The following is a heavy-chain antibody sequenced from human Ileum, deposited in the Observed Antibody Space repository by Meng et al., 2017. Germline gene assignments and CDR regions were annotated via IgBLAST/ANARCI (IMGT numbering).Heavy chain of an antibody. J-gene: IGHJ4*02. CDR2: MNLGGSP. V-gene: IGHV4-4*02. Sequence: QVPLQEAGPGLGGPSGTLSLTCAVSGRSISSSDWWSWVRQPPGKGLEWIAEMNLGGSPNYNPSLKSRVTMSVDKSNDHLSLQLTSVTAADTAVYYCAHIFDSWGQGTLVTVSS. CDR1: GRSISSSDW. CDR3: AHIFDS.